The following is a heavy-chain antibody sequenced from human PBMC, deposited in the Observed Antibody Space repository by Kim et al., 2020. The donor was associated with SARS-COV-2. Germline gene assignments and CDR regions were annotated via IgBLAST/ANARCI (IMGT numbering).Heavy chain of an antibody. Sequence: SETLSLTCAVYGGSFSGYYWSWIRQPPGKGLEWIGEINHSGSTNYNPSLKSRVTISVDTSKNQFSLKLSSVTAADTAVYYCARGRGCSSTSCYDFDYWGQGTLVTVSS. V-gene: IGHV4-34*01. J-gene: IGHJ4*02. CDR1: GGSFSGYY. D-gene: IGHD2-2*01. CDR2: INHSGST. CDR3: ARGRGCSSTSCYDFDY.